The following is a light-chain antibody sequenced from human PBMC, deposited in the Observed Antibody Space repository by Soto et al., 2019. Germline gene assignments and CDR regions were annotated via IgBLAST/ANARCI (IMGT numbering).Light chain of an antibody. V-gene: IGKV1-5*03. CDR1: QTISSW. CDR2: KAS. Sequence: DIQMTQSPSTLSGSVGDRVTITCRASQTISSWLAWYQQKPGKAPKLLIYKASTLESGVAARFSGSGSGTEFTLTISSLQPDDFATYYCQHYNSYSEAFGQGTKVELK. J-gene: IGKJ1*01. CDR3: QHYNSYSEA.